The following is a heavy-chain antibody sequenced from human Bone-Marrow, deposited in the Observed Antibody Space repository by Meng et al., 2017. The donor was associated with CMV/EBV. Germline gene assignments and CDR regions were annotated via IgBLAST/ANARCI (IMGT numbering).Heavy chain of an antibody. J-gene: IGHJ3*02. V-gene: IGHV1-2*02. Sequence: ASVKVSCKASGYTFTGYYMHWVRQAPGQGLEWMGWINPNSGGTNYAQKLQGRVTMTTDTSTSTAYMELRSLRSDDTAVYYCARGRVGATRRAFDIWGQGTMVTVSS. D-gene: IGHD1-26*01. CDR2: INPNSGGT. CDR1: GYTFTGYY. CDR3: ARGRVGATRRAFDI.